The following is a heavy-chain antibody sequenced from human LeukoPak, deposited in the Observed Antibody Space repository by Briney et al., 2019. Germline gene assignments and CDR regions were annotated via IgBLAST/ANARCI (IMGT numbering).Heavy chain of an antibody. CDR3: ARDYDILTEGGYYYYYMDV. Sequence: GGSLRLSCAASGFTFSSYWMSWVRQAPGKGLEWVANIKQDGSEKYYVDSVKGRFTISRDNAKNSLYLQMNSLRAEDTAVYYCARDYDILTEGGYYYYYMDVWGKGTTVTVSS. V-gene: IGHV3-7*01. J-gene: IGHJ6*03. CDR1: GFTFSSYW. D-gene: IGHD3-9*01. CDR2: IKQDGSEK.